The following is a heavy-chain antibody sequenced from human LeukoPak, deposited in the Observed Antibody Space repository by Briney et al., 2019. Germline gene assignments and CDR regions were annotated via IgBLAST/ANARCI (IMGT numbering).Heavy chain of an antibody. V-gene: IGHV3-7*01. CDR1: GFTFSSYA. CDR3: ARNNYDSSGYSPFDY. Sequence: GGSLRLSCAASGFTFSSYAMSWVRQAPGKGLDWVATIKYDGSEEYYVDSVKGRFTISRDYAKNSLYLQMNSLRAEDTAVYYCARNNYDSSGYSPFDYWGQGTLVTVSS. J-gene: IGHJ4*02. D-gene: IGHD3-22*01. CDR2: IKYDGSEE.